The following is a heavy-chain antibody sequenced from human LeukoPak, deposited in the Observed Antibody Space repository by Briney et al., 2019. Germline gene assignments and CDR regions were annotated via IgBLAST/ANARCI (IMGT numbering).Heavy chain of an antibody. D-gene: IGHD6-13*01. CDR2: IYYSGST. CDR3: ARVYSSSWYRYYYYYMDV. J-gene: IGHJ6*03. Sequence: SETLSLTCAVYGGSFSGYYWSWIRQPPGKGLEWIGYIYYSGSTNYNPSLKSRVTISVDTSKNQFSLKLSSVTAADTAVYYCARVYSSSWYRYYYYYMDVWGKGTTVTVSS. V-gene: IGHV4-59*01. CDR1: GGSFSGYY.